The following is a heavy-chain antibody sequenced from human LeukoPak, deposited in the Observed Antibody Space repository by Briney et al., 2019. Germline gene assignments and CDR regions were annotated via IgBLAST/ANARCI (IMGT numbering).Heavy chain of an antibody. CDR1: GYNFISYY. CDR2: ISPSGGST. J-gene: IGHJ6*02. D-gene: IGHD2-8*01. Sequence: ASVKGSCKASGYNFISYYMHWVRQAPGQGLEWMGIISPSGGSTSYAQKFQDRVTMTRDTSTSTVYMELSSLKSEDTALYYCAREDVVLVDAVRYYYYGMDVWGQGATVTVSS. CDR3: AREDVVLVDAVRYYYYGMDV. V-gene: IGHV1-46*01.